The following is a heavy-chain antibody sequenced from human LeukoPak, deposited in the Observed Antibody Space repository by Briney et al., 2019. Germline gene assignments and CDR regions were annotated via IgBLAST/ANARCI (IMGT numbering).Heavy chain of an antibody. D-gene: IGHD5-12*01. CDR3: ARTYRVATTNFDY. Sequence: ASVKVSCKAFGYSFTSYYIHWVRQAPGQGLEWMGIINHCGGNINYAQKFHGRFTITMDTSTSTVYMELSSLRSEDTAVYYFARTYRVATTNFDYWGQGTLVTVSS. V-gene: IGHV1-46*01. CDR2: INHCGGNI. CDR1: GYSFTSYY. J-gene: IGHJ4*02.